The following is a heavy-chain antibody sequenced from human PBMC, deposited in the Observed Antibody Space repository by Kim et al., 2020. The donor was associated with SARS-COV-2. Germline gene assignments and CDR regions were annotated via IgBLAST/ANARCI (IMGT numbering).Heavy chain of an antibody. Sequence: GGSLRLSCAASGFTFDDYAMHWVRQAPGKGLEWVSGISWNSGSIGYADSVKGRFTISRDNAKNSLYLQMNSLRAEDTALYYCAKAQYSSSIPYYYGMDVWGQGTTVTVSS. CDR1: GFTFDDYA. V-gene: IGHV3-9*01. D-gene: IGHD6-13*01. CDR2: ISWNSGSI. CDR3: AKAQYSSSIPYYYGMDV. J-gene: IGHJ6*02.